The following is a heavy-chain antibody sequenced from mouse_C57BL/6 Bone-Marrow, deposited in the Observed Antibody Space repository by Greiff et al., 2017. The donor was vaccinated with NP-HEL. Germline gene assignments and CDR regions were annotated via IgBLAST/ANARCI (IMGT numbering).Heavy chain of an antibody. V-gene: IGHV1-52*01. Sequence: QVQLQQPGAELVRPGSSVKLSCKASGYTFTSYWMHWVKQRPIQGLEWIGNIDPSDSETHYNQKFKDKATLTVDKSSSTAYMQLSSLTSEDSAVYYCARSDGSSYEAMDYWGQGTSVTVSS. CDR1: GYTFTSYW. CDR2: IDPSDSET. CDR3: ARSDGSSYEAMDY. J-gene: IGHJ4*01. D-gene: IGHD1-1*01.